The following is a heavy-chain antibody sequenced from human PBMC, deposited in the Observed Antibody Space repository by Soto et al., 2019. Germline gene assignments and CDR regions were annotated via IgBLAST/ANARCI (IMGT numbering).Heavy chain of an antibody. CDR2: IYTSGST. CDR1: GDSMTKYY. CDR3: ARTVGAAYYCDF. Sequence: QVQLQESGPGLVKPSETLSLTCTVSGDSMTKYYWSWIRQPAGKGLEGIGRIYTSGSTNYNPSLKSRVTMSIDTSNHHFSLKLKSVTAADTAVYYCARTVGAAYYCDFCGQAALVTVSS. V-gene: IGHV4-4*07. J-gene: IGHJ4*02. D-gene: IGHD1-26*01.